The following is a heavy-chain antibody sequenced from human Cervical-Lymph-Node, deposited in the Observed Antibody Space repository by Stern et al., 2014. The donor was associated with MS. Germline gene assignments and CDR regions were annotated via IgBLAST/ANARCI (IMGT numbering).Heavy chain of an antibody. CDR2: SSWNSDSI. CDR1: GFRFDEHA. CDR3: ARDILLDLGAFDI. Sequence: EVQLVESGGGLVQPGKSLRLSCVASGFRFDEHAMFWVRPAPGKGLEWVSGSSWNSDSIVYADSVKGRFTISRDNAKNSLYLEINSLSAEDTALYYCARDILLDLGAFDIWGQGTMVTVSS. V-gene: IGHV3-9*01. J-gene: IGHJ3*02.